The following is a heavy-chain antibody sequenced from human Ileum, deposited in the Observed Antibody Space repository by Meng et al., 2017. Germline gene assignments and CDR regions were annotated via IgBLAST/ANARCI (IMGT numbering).Heavy chain of an antibody. J-gene: IGHJ4*02. Sequence: QLQESGPGLVKPSETLSLTCPVSGDSITYYHLSGIRQPPGKGLEWIGYIHYSGSTNYNPSLRSRVTLSVDSSKNHLSLKLNSVTAADTAVYYCATYFGGNSGRFEYWGQGTVVTVFS. CDR1: GDSITYYH. CDR2: IHYSGST. CDR3: ATYFGGNSGRFEY. V-gene: IGHV4-59*01. D-gene: IGHD4-23*01.